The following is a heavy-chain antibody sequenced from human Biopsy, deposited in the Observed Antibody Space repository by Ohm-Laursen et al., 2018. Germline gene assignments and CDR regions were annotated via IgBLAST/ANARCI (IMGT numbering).Heavy chain of an antibody. CDR3: ARDTRWSPYSMDV. D-gene: IGHD4-23*01. J-gene: IGHJ6*02. V-gene: IGHV3-11*01. Sequence: SLRLSCAASGFSFSDYHMRRIRQAPGRGLAWVSYISGGRTIYYGDSMKGRVTISRDNAKNSLYLQMHSLRAEDTAVYYCARDTRWSPYSMDVWGQGTTVTVSS. CDR2: ISGGRTI. CDR1: GFSFSDYH.